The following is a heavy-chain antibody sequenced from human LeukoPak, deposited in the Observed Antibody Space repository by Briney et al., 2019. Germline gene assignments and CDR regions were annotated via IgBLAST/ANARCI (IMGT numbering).Heavy chain of an antibody. D-gene: IGHD6-13*01. CDR1: GFKFSSYW. CDR2: IQHDGSDQ. CDR3: ARDLAAAGTY. J-gene: IGHJ4*02. Sequence: GGSLRLSCAASGFKFSSYWMSWVRQAPGKGLEWVANIQHDGSDQYYVDSVKGRFTISRDNAKDSLFLQMNSLRAEDTAVYFCARDLAAAGTYWGQGTLVTVSS. V-gene: IGHV3-7*01.